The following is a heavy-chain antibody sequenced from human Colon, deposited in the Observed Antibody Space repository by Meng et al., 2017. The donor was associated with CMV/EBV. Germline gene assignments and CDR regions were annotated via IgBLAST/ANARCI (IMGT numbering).Heavy chain of an antibody. D-gene: IGHD3-3*01. J-gene: IGHJ4*02. V-gene: IGHV1-2*02. CDR1: GYTFTGYL. CDR2: INPYSGDT. Sequence: QVHRRQAGAEMREPGASVKVSCKASGYTFTGYLIHWVRQAPGQGLEWMGWINPYSGDTIYVQKFEVGVTMTRDASITTAYLELSSLKSDDTAVYYCGTFGGDFDYWGQGTLVTVSS. CDR3: GTFGGDFDY.